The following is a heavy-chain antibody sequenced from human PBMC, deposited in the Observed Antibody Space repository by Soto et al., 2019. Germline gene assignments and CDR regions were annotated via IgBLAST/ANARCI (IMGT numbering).Heavy chain of an antibody. CDR1: CYTFSDYG. Sequence: ASVKVSCKTSCYTFSDYGISWVLQAPGQGLEWMGWISAKNGNTNFAQKFRGRVTMITDTSTNTVYMELRNLRLDDTAVYYCARESPEKPPDYWGQGTLVTVSS. J-gene: IGHJ4*02. CDR2: ISAKNGNT. CDR3: ARESPEKPPDY. V-gene: IGHV1-18*01.